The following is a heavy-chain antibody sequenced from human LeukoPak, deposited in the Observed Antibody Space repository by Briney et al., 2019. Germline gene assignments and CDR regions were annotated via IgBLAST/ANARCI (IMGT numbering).Heavy chain of an antibody. Sequence: SVKVSCKASGGTFSSYAISWVRQAPGQGLEWMGGIIPIFGTANYAQKFQGRVTITTDESTSTAYMELSSLRSEDTAVYYCARGPAYCGGGSCYPNWFDPWGQGTLVTVSS. D-gene: IGHD2-15*01. J-gene: IGHJ5*02. CDR1: GGTFSSYA. CDR3: ARGPAYCGGGSCYPNWFDP. V-gene: IGHV1-69*05. CDR2: IIPIFGTA.